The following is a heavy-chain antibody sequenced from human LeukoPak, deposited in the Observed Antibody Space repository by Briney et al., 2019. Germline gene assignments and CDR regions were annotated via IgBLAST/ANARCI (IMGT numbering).Heavy chain of an antibody. CDR2: IYYSGST. CDR3: AVLSPPGYSYGTGFDY. CDR1: GGSISSSSYY. Sequence: SETLSLTCTVSGGSISSSSYYWGWIRQPPGKGLEWIGSIYYSGSTYYNPSLKSRVTISVDTSKNQFSLKLSSVTAADTAVYYCAVLSPPGYSYGTGFDYWGQGTLVTVSS. V-gene: IGHV4-39*07. D-gene: IGHD5-18*01. J-gene: IGHJ4*02.